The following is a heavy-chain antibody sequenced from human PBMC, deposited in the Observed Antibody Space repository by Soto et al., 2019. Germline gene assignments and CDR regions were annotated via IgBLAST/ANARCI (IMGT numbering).Heavy chain of an antibody. D-gene: IGHD2-2*02. CDR2: ISAYNGNT. V-gene: IGHV1-18*04. Sequence: VQLVQSGAEVKKPGASVKVSCKASGYTFTSYGISWVRQAPGQGLEWMGWISAYNGNTNYAQKLQGKVTMTTDTSTSTAYMELRSLRSDDTAVYYCARDCSSTSCYTHHYYYYYGMDVWGQGTTVTVSS. J-gene: IGHJ6*02. CDR1: GYTFTSYG. CDR3: ARDCSSTSCYTHHYYYYYGMDV.